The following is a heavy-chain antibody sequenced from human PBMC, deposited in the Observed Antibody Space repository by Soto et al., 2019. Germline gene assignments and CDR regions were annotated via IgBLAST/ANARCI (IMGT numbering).Heavy chain of an antibody. D-gene: IGHD1-1*01. V-gene: IGHV3-48*03. J-gene: IGHJ2*01. Sequence: LRLSCAASGFTFSSYEMNWVRQAPGKGLEWVSYISSSGSTIYYADSVKGRFTISRDNAKNSLYLQMNSLRAEDTAVYYCARKPLLKRNDWYFDLWGRGTLVTVSS. CDR1: GFTFSSYE. CDR2: ISSSGSTI. CDR3: ARKPLLKRNDWYFDL.